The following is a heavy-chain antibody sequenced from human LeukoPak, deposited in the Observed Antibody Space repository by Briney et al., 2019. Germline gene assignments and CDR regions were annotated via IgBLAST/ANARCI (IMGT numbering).Heavy chain of an antibody. Sequence: SETLSLTCTVSGGSISSSSYYWGWIRQPPGKGLEWIGSIYYSGSTYYNPSLKSRVTISVDTSKNQSSVKLSSVTAADTAVYYCARSIRGYSSGWYYFDYWGQGTLITVSS. D-gene: IGHD6-19*01. CDR1: GGSISSSSYY. J-gene: IGHJ4*02. CDR2: IYYSGST. V-gene: IGHV4-39*07. CDR3: ARSIRGYSSGWYYFDY.